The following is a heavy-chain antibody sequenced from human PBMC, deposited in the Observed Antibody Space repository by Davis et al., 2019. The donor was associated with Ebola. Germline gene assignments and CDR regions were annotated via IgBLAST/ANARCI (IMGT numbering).Heavy chain of an antibody. CDR1: GGSFSGYY. Sequence: MPGGSLRLSCAVYGGSFSGYYWSWIRQPPGKGLEWIGEINHSGSTNYNPSLKSRVTISVDTSKNQFSLKLSSVTAADTAVYYCARTHTAMVTTNWFDPWGQGTLVTVSS. D-gene: IGHD5-18*01. J-gene: IGHJ5*02. CDR2: INHSGST. V-gene: IGHV4-34*01. CDR3: ARTHTAMVTTNWFDP.